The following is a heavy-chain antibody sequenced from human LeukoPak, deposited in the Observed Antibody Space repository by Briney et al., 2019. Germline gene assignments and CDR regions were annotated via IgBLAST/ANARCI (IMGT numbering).Heavy chain of an antibody. D-gene: IGHD6-13*01. V-gene: IGHV1-18*01. CDR2: ISAYNGNT. J-gene: IGHJ4*02. Sequence: GASVKVSCKASGYTFTSYGISWVRQAPGQGLEWMGWISAYNGNTKYAQKLQGRVTMTTDTSTSTAYMELRSLRSDDTAVYCCVRDRSSSSYYSCWGQGTLVTVSS. CDR1: GYTFTSYG. CDR3: VRDRSSSSYYSC.